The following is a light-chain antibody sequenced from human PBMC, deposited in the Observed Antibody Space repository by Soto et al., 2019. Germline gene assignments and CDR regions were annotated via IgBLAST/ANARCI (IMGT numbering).Light chain of an antibody. V-gene: IGLV1-47*01. CDR1: SSNIGSNY. CDR2: RNS. Sequence: QLVLTQPPSASGTPGQRVTISCSGSSSNIGSNYVYWYQQLPGTVPQLLIYRNSERPSGVPDRFSGSKSGTSASLAISGLRSEDEADYYCAAWDDSLSGVVFDGGTKLTVL. J-gene: IGLJ2*01. CDR3: AAWDDSLSGVV.